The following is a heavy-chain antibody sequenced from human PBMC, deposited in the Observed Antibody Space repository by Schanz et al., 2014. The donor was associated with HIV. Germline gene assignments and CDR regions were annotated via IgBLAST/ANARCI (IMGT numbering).Heavy chain of an antibody. V-gene: IGHV3-30*03. D-gene: IGHD2-15*01. Sequence: QVQLVESGGGVVQPGRSLRLSCAASEFTFSSYGMHWVRQAPGKGLEWVAVISYDGGNKYYADSVKGRFTISRDNSKNTVYLQMNSLRAEDTAVYYCARRSTPGGYYGMDVWGQGTTVTVSS. CDR1: EFTFSSYG. CDR3: ARRSTPGGYYGMDV. J-gene: IGHJ6*02. CDR2: ISYDGGNK.